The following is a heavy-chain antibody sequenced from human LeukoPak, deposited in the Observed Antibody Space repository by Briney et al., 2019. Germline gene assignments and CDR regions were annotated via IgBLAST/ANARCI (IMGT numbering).Heavy chain of an antibody. CDR1: GGSFSGYY. D-gene: IGHD5-18*01. J-gene: IGHJ4*02. CDR3: ARFSYGYSFDY. Sequence: SETLSLTCAVYGGSFSGYYWSWIRQPRGKGLEWIGEINHSGSTNYNPSLKSRVTISVDTSKNQFSLKLSSVTAADTAAYYCARFSYGYSFDYWGQGTLVTVSS. CDR2: INHSGST. V-gene: IGHV4-34*01.